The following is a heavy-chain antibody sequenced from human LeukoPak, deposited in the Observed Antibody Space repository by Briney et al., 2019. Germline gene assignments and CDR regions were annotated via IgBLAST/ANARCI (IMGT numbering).Heavy chain of an antibody. V-gene: IGHV1-8*01. J-gene: IGHJ6*03. CDR3: ARVSQTSVYYDFWSGYYHPTNYYYYMDV. Sequence: GASVKVSCKASGYTFTSYDINWVRQATGQGLEWMGWMNPNSGNTGYAQKFQGRVTMTRNTSISTAYMELSSLRSEDTAVYYCARVSQTSVYYDFWSGYYHPTNYYYYMDVWGKGTTVTVSS. CDR1: GYTFTSYD. D-gene: IGHD3-3*01. CDR2: MNPNSGNT.